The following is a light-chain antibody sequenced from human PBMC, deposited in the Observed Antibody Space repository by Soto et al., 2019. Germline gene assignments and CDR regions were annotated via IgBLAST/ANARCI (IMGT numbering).Light chain of an antibody. CDR1: QSLSGY. V-gene: IGKV1-39*01. CDR2: AAS. J-gene: IGKJ1*01. Sequence: DIQVTQSPSSLSASIGDRITIICRASQSLSGYLNWYQKKPGTAPKLLIAAASSLQGGAPARFSGSGSGTDFTLTISSLQSEDFATSYCQQTYNTPWTFGQGTKVDIK. CDR3: QQTYNTPWT.